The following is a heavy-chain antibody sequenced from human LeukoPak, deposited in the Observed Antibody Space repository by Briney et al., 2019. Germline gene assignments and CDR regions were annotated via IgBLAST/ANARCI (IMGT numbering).Heavy chain of an antibody. CDR2: IYTSGST. CDR1: GGSISSYY. CDR3: ARHGADTAMVRFYYYYMDV. Sequence: SSDTLSLTCTVSGGSISSYYWSWIRQPPGKGLEGIGYIYTSGSTNYNPSLKSRVTISVDTSKNQFSLKLSSVTAADTAVYYCARHGADTAMVRFYYYYMDVWGKGTTVTVSS. J-gene: IGHJ6*03. V-gene: IGHV4-4*09. D-gene: IGHD5-18*01.